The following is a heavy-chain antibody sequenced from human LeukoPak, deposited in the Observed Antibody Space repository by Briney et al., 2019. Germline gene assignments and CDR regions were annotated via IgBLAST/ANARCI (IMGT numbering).Heavy chain of an antibody. CDR1: GITFSIYG. D-gene: IGHD4-17*01. CDR2: ITESGDRT. J-gene: IGHJ4*02. V-gene: IGHV3-23*01. CDR3: ATALGDSDY. Sequence: GGSLRLSCAASGITFSIYGMSWVRQGPGKGLEWVSGITESGDRTFYGGSVKGRFTISRDNSKNTLYLQMNSLRADDTAVYYCATALGDSDYWGQGTLVTVSS.